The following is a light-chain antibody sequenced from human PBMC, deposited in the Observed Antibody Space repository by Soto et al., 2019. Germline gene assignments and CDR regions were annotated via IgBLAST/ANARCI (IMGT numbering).Light chain of an antibody. CDR2: GAS. CDR3: QHFGGTTFT. Sequence: PGEGATLSCRASQSVSSSYIAWYQQRPGQTPSLLIYGASTRATGIPDRFSSSGSGTHFTLTISRLEPGDFAVYYCQHFGGTTFTFGQGTRLEIK. J-gene: IGKJ5*01. V-gene: IGKV3-20*01. CDR1: QSVSSSY.